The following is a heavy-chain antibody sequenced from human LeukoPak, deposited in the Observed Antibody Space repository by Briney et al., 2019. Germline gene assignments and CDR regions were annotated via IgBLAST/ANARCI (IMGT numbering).Heavy chain of an antibody. D-gene: IGHD6-13*01. CDR1: GFTLSSYA. J-gene: IGHJ4*02. Sequence: PGRSLRLSCAASGFTLSSYAMHWVRQAPGKGLEWVTVISYDGSNKYYADSVKGRFTISRDNSKNTLYLQMNSLRAEDTAVYYCARSLNGGIAAAVDYWGQGPLVTVSS. CDR3: ARSLNGGIAAAVDY. CDR2: ISYDGSNK. V-gene: IGHV3-30*04.